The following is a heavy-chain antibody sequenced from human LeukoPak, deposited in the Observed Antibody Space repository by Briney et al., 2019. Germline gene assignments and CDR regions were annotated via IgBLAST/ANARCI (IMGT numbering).Heavy chain of an antibody. D-gene: IGHD3-22*01. V-gene: IGHV4-39*07. J-gene: IGHJ4*02. CDR1: GGSISSSPYY. CDR3: ARGSYYYYYDSSGYEGTGFDY. Sequence: SETLSLTCTVSGGSISSSPYYWGWIRQPPGKGLEWIGSIYYSGSTNYNPSLKSRVTMSVDTSKNQFSLKLSSVTAADTAVYYCARGSYYYYYDSSGYEGTGFDYWGQGTLVTVSS. CDR2: IYYSGST.